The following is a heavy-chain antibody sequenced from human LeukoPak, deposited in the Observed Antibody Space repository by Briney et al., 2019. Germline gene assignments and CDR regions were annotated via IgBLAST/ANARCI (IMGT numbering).Heavy chain of an antibody. D-gene: IGHD3-10*01. CDR1: GFTFSSYA. Sequence: PGASLRLSCAASGFTFSSYAMSWVRQAPGKGLEWVSAISGSGGSTYYADSVKGRFTISRDNSKNTLYLQMNSLRAEDTAVYYCARAPMVPYGMDVWGKGTTVTVSS. CDR3: ARAPMVPYGMDV. V-gene: IGHV3-23*01. CDR2: ISGSGGST. J-gene: IGHJ6*04.